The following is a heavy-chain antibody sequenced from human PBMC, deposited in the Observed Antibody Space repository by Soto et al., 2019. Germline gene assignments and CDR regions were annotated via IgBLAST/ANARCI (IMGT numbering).Heavy chain of an antibody. CDR3: ARVALLVYDSSGYPLTYFDY. V-gene: IGHV1-18*01. J-gene: IGHJ4*02. CDR1: GYTFTGYG. CDR2: ISAYNGNT. Sequence: ASVKVSCKASGYTFTGYGISWVRQAPGQGLEWMGWISAYNGNTNYAQKLQGGVTMTTDTSTSTAYMELRSLRSDDTAVYYCARVALLVYDSSGYPLTYFDYWGQGTLVTVSS. D-gene: IGHD3-22*01.